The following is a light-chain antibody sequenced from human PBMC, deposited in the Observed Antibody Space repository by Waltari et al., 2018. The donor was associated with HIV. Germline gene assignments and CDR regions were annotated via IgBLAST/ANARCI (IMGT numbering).Light chain of an antibody. J-gene: IGLJ3*02. CDR2: ANN. CDR3: QSYDSRLSAWV. Sequence: QSVLTQPPSVTGAPGQRVTISCTGSNSNIGSTYDVHWYQLLPGKAPKLLIYANNNRPSGVPDRFSGSKSGASPSLAITGLQAEDDADYSCQSYDSRLSAWVFGGGTKVTVL. V-gene: IGLV1-40*01. CDR1: NSNIGSTYD.